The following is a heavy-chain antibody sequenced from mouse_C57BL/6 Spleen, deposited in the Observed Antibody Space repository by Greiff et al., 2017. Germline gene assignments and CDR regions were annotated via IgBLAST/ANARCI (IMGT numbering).Heavy chain of an antibody. CDR1: GYTFTSYW. D-gene: IGHD1-3*01. CDR3: ARGGAYKDYFDY. V-gene: IGHV1-50*01. CDR2: IDPSDSYT. J-gene: IGHJ2*01. Sequence: QVQLQQPGAELVKPGASVKLSCKASGYTFTSYWMQWVKQRPGQGLEWIGEIDPSDSYTNYNQKFKGKATLTVDTSSSTAYMQLSSLTSEDSAVYYCARGGAYKDYFDYWGQGTTLTVSS.